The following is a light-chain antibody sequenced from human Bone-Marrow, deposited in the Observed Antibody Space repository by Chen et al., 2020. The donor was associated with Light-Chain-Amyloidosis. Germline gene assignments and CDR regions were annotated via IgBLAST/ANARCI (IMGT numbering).Light chain of an antibody. CDR1: QSVSTN. J-gene: IGKJ2*01. CDR3: QQRTSWPREYT. CDR2: DAS. Sequence: EIVLPQSPDTLSLSAGERATLSCRASQSVSTNLAWYQQKPGQAPRLLIYDASNRATGIPARFSGSGSGTDFTLTISGLEPEDFAVYYCQQRTSWPREYTFGQGTKVEIK. V-gene: IGKV3-11*01.